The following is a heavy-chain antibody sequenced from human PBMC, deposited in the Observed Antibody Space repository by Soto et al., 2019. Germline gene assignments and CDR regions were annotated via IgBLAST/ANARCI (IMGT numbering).Heavy chain of an antibody. CDR1: GYTFTSYG. V-gene: IGHV1-18*01. Sequence: GASVKVSCKASGYTFTSYGISWVRQAPGQGLEWMGWISAYNGNTNYAQKLQGRVTMTTDTSTSTAYMELRSLRSDDTAVYYCARDVVLWFGESVDAFDIWGQGTMVTVSS. CDR2: ISAYNGNT. D-gene: IGHD3-10*01. J-gene: IGHJ3*02. CDR3: ARDVVLWFGESVDAFDI.